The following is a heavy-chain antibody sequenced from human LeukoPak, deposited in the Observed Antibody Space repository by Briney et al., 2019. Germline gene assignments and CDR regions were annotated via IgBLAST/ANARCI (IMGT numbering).Heavy chain of an antibody. V-gene: IGHV4-34*01. CDR2: INHSGST. CDR1: GGSFSGYY. J-gene: IGHJ6*03. CDR3: ARLRSGYNYYMDV. Sequence: TSETLSLTCAVYGGSFSGYYWSWIRQPPGKGREWIGEINHSGSTNYNPSLKSRVTISVDTSKNQFSLKLSSVTAADTAVYYCARLRSGYNYYMDVWGEGTTVTISS. D-gene: IGHD2-2*02.